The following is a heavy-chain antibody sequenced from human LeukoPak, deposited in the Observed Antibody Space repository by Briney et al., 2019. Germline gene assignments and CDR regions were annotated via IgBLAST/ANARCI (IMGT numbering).Heavy chain of an antibody. CDR3: TTCVGSYYAPSFDY. D-gene: IGHD1-26*01. CDR2: IKSKTDGGTT. CDR1: GFTFSNAW. J-gene: IGHJ4*02. Sequence: GGSLTLSCAASGFTFSNAWMSWVRQAPGKGLEWVGRIKSKTDGGTTDYAAPVKGRFTISRDDSKNPLYLQMNSLKTEDTAVYYCTTCVGSYYAPSFDYWGQGTLVTVSS. V-gene: IGHV3-15*01.